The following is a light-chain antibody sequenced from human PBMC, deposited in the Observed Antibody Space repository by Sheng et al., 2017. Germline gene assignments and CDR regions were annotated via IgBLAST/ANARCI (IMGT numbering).Light chain of an antibody. J-gene: IGKJ1*01. CDR2: GAS. Sequence: EIVMTQSPATLSVSPGERATLSCRASQSVSSNLAWYQLKPGQAPSLLIYGASIRATGIPARFNGSGSGTEFTLTISSLQSEDFAVYFCQQYSGWPRGTFGQGTKVEIK. CDR1: QSVSSN. V-gene: IGKV3-15*01. CDR3: QQYSGWPRGT.